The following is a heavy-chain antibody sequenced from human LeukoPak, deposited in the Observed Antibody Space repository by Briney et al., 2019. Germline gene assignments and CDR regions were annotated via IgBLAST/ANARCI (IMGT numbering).Heavy chain of an antibody. CDR3: ARGDVNDFWSGYYTVV. V-gene: IGHV4-39*07. J-gene: IGHJ4*02. CDR1: GGSISSSSYY. Sequence: SETLSLTCTVSGGSISSSSYYWGWIRQPPGKGLEWIGSIYYSGSTYYNPSLKSRVTISVDTSKNQFSLKLSSVTAADTAVYYWARGDVNDFWSGYYTVVWGQGTLVTVSS. CDR2: IYYSGST. D-gene: IGHD3-3*01.